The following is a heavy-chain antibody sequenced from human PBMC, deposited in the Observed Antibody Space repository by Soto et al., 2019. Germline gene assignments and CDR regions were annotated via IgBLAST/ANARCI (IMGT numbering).Heavy chain of an antibody. D-gene: IGHD6-25*01. CDR2: IIPIFGTA. CDR3: ARDGTAGQDLNWFDP. V-gene: IGHV1-69*01. J-gene: IGHJ5*02. Sequence: QVQLVESGGGVVQPGRSLRLSCAASGFTFSSYAISWVRQAPGQGLEWMGGIIPIFGTANYAQKFQGRVTITADESTSTAYMELSSLRSEDTAVYYCARDGTAGQDLNWFDPWGQGTLVTVSS. CDR1: GFTFSSYA.